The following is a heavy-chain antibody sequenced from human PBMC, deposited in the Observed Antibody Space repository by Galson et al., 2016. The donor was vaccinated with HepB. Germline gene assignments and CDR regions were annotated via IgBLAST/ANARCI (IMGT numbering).Heavy chain of an antibody. Sequence: SLRLSCAASGFAFTDSAMSWVRQAPGKGLEWVSAISGDSENTYYTDSVKGRFSISRDNSKSTLYLQMNSLRAEDTAVYYCARDLMDFNDYWGQGTLVTVSS. CDR3: ARDLMDFNDY. V-gene: IGHV3-23*01. D-gene: IGHD2-8*01. J-gene: IGHJ4*02. CDR2: ISGDSENT. CDR1: GFAFTDSA.